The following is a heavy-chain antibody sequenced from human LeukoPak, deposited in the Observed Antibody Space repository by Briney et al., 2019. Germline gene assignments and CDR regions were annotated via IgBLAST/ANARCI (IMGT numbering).Heavy chain of an antibody. J-gene: IGHJ4*02. CDR3: AKEGRGYCSGGSCSSSFSLDY. Sequence: PGGSLRLSCAASGFTFDDYAMRWVRQAPGKGLEWVSGISWNGGSICYADSVKGRFTISRDNAKNTLYLQMNSLRAEDTDLYYCAKEGRGYCSGGSCSSSFSLDYWGQGTLVTASS. D-gene: IGHD2-15*01. V-gene: IGHV3-9*01. CDR1: GFTFDDYA. CDR2: ISWNGGSI.